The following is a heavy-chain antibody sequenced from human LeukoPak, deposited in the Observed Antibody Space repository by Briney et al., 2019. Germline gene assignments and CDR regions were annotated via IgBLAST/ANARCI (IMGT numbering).Heavy chain of an antibody. CDR1: GGSISSYY. CDR3: AKSNGYGLVDI. V-gene: IGHV4-59*12. Sequence: SETLSLTCTVSGGSISSYYWSWIWQPPGKGLEWIGYIYYSGSTNYNPSLKSRATISLDTSRNQFSLKLNSVTAADTAVYYCAKSNGYGLVDIWGQGTMVTVSS. J-gene: IGHJ3*02. D-gene: IGHD3-10*01. CDR2: IYYSGST.